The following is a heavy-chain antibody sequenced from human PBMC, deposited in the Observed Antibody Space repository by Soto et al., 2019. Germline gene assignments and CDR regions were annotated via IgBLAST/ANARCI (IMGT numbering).Heavy chain of an antibody. J-gene: IGHJ3*02. CDR1: GGTFSSYA. D-gene: IGHD2-8*01. Sequence: QVQLVQSGAEVKKPGSSVKVSCKASGGTFSSYAISWVRQAPGQGLEWMGGIIPIFGTANYAQKFQGRVTITADESTSTAYMELSSLRSEDTAVYYCASDPGAARRMTDDAFDIWGQGTMVTVSS. V-gene: IGHV1-69*12. CDR2: IIPIFGTA. CDR3: ASDPGAARRMTDDAFDI.